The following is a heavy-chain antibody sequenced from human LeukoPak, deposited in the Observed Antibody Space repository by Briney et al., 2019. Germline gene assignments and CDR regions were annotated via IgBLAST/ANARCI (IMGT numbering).Heavy chain of an antibody. CDR1: GFTFRNFG. Sequence: GGSLRLSCAASGFTFRNFGMHWVRQPPGQGLEWVAMIWYDGSNENFADSVKGRFTISRDNSKNTLYLQMNSLRAEDTAVYYCAKTVQVALVDYWGQGTLVTVSS. V-gene: IGHV3-33*06. CDR3: AKTVQVALVDY. D-gene: IGHD2-15*01. CDR2: IWYDGSNE. J-gene: IGHJ4*02.